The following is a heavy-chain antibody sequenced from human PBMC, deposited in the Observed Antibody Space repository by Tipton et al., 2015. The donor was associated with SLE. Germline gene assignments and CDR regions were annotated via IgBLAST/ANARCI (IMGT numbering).Heavy chain of an antibody. J-gene: IGHJ4*02. CDR1: GGSISSSSYY. D-gene: IGHD2-2*01. V-gene: IGHV4-39*01. Sequence: TLSLTCTVSGGSISSSSYYWGWTRQPPGKGLEWIGSIYYSGNTYYNPSLKSRVTISVDTSKIQFSLKLRSVTAADTAVYYCARLVRSTYYLDYWGQGTLVTVSS. CDR3: ARLVRSTYYLDY. CDR2: IYYSGNT.